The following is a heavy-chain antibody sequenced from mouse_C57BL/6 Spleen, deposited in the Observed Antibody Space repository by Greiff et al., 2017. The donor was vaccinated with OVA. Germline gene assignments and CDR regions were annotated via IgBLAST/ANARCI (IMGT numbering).Heavy chain of an antibody. V-gene: IGHV1-52*01. J-gene: IGHJ1*03. Sequence: QVQLQQPGAELVRPGSSVKLSCKASGYTFTSYWMHWVKQRPIQGLEWIGNIDPSDSETHYNQKFKDKATLTVDKSSSTAYMQLSSLTSEDSAVYYGARGALWLRYFDVWGTGTTVTVSS. CDR3: ARGALWLRYFDV. D-gene: IGHD2-2*01. CDR1: GYTFTSYW. CDR2: IDPSDSET.